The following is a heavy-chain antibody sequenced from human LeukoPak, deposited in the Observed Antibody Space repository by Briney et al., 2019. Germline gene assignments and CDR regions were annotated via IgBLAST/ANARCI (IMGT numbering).Heavy chain of an antibody. Sequence: GGSLRLSYAASGFSFVDYAMTRVRQAPGKGLEWVSVVSGYGGDTYYADAVKGRFTASRDNPKNTLYLQMNNLRAEDTAVYYCAKAQGYFDYWGQGTQVTVSS. CDR3: AKAQGYFDY. CDR2: VSGYGGDT. J-gene: IGHJ4*02. V-gene: IGHV3-23*01. CDR1: GFSFVDYA.